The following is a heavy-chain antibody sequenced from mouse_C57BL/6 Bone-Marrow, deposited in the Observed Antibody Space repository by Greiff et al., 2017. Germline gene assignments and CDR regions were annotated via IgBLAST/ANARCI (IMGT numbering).Heavy chain of an antibody. CDR1: GYTFTSYG. J-gene: IGHJ1*03. CDR3: AIGGGLDYYFDV. V-gene: IGHV1-81*01. CDR2: IYPRSGNT. Sequence: QVQLQQSGAELARPGASVKLSCKASGYTFTSYGISWVKQRTGQGLEWIGEIYPRSGNTYYNEKFKGKATLTADKSSSTACRELSSLTSETSAVYVCAIGGGLDYYFDVWGRGTTVTVSS. D-gene: IGHD2-13*01.